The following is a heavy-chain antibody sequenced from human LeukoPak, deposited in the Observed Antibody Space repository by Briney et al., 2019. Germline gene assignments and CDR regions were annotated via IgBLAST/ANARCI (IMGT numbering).Heavy chain of an antibody. D-gene: IGHD3-22*01. Sequence: KPSETLSLTCAVYGGSFSGYYWGWIRPPPGKGPEWVGEINHSGSTNYNPSLKSRVTISVDTSKNQFSLKLSSVTAADTAVYYCARTSIYYDSSGYRSWGQGTLVTVSS. CDR2: INHSGST. CDR3: ARTSIYYDSSGYRS. CDR1: GGSFSGYY. J-gene: IGHJ5*02. V-gene: IGHV4-34*01.